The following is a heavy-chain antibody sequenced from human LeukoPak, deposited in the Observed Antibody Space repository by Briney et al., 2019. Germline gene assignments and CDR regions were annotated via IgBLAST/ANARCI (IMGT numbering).Heavy chain of an antibody. J-gene: IGHJ3*02. Sequence: GGSLRLSCAASGFTFSSYTMAWVRQAPGKGLEWVSTISGGGASTFYADSVKGRFTISRDNSKNTLYLQLNSLRAEDTAVYYCATDAYQSGTTGLRAFDIWGQGRKVTVSS. CDR2: ISGGGAST. D-gene: IGHD1-1*01. V-gene: IGHV3-23*01. CDR3: ATDAYQSGTTGLRAFDI. CDR1: GFTFSSYT.